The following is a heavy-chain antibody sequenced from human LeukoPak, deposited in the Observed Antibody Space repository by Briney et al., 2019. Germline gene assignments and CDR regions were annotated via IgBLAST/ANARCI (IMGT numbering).Heavy chain of an antibody. CDR2: IYSSGTT. Sequence: GGSLRLSCAASGFTASSNYMSWVSQAPGKGLEWVSVIYSSGTTYYADSVKGRFTISRDNSKNTFSLQMNSLRAEDTALYYCARGRTGLLDYWGQGTLVTVSS. CDR3: ARGRTGLLDY. D-gene: IGHD7-27*01. V-gene: IGHV3-66*01. J-gene: IGHJ4*02. CDR1: GFTASSNY.